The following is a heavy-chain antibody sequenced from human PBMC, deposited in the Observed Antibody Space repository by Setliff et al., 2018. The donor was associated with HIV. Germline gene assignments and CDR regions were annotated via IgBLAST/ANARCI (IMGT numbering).Heavy chain of an antibody. V-gene: IGHV4-59*08. Sequence: SETLSLTCTVSGDSISSYYWNWIRQPPGKALEWIGYIYYGSTHYNPSFEGRVTISVDTSKNQFSLKLSSVTAADTSVYHCARLYLNTGGYWASTYRYLDLWGRGTLVTVSS. D-gene: IGHD2-8*02. CDR3: ARLYLNTGGYWASTYRYLDL. J-gene: IGHJ2*01. CDR1: GDSISSYY. CDR2: IYYGST.